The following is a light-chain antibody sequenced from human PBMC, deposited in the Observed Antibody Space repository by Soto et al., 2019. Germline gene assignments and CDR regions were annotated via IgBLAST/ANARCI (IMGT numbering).Light chain of an antibody. Sequence: QSVLTQPPSVSGAPGQRVTISCTGSSSNIGAGYDVHWYQQLPGTAPKLLIYGNSNRPSGVPDRFSGSKSGTSASLAITGLQADDEADYYCQSYDGSLSGLYVFGTGTKVTVL. CDR3: QSYDGSLSGLYV. CDR2: GNS. CDR1: SSNIGAGYD. V-gene: IGLV1-40*01. J-gene: IGLJ1*01.